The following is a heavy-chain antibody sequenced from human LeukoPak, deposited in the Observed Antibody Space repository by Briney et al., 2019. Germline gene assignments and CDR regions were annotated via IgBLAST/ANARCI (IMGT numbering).Heavy chain of an antibody. V-gene: IGHV1-18*01. Sequence: EWMGWISAYNGNTNYAQKLQGRVTMTTDTSTSTAYMELRSLRSDDTAVYYCAATEQWLTDYWGQGTLVTVSS. J-gene: IGHJ4*02. CDR2: ISAYNGNT. CDR3: AATEQWLTDY. D-gene: IGHD6-19*01.